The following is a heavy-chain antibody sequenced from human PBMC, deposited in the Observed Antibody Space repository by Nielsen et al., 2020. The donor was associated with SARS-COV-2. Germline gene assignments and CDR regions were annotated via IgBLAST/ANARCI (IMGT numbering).Heavy chain of an antibody. Sequence: ASVKVSCKASGYTFTSYGISWVRQAPGQGLEWMGWISAYNGNTNYAQKLQGRVTMTTDTSTSTAYMELRSLRSDDTAVYYCARAHRYYYDSSGYYTPLGYWGQGTLVTVSS. CDR1: GYTFTSYG. D-gene: IGHD3-22*01. V-gene: IGHV1-18*04. J-gene: IGHJ4*02. CDR2: ISAYNGNT. CDR3: ARAHRYYYDSSGYYTPLGY.